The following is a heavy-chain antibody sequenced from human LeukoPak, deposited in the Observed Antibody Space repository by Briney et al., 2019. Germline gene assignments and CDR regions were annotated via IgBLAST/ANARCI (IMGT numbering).Heavy chain of an antibody. Sequence: TGGSLRLSCAASGFTFSSYTMSWVRQAPGKGLEWVSTITTSDGNTYYADSVKGRFTVSRDNSKNTLFLQMNSLRAEDTAVYYCAKDGGLWVSGHWGDSWGRGTLVTVSS. CDR2: ITTSDGNT. J-gene: IGHJ4*02. CDR1: GFTFSSYT. V-gene: IGHV3-23*01. CDR3: AKDGGLWVSGHWGDS. D-gene: IGHD7-27*01.